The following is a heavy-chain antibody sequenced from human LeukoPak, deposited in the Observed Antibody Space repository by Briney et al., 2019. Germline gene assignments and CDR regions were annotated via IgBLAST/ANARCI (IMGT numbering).Heavy chain of an antibody. J-gene: IGHJ3*02. CDR2: IIPIFGTA. Sequence: GSSMKVSCKASGGTFSSYAISWVRQAPGQGLEWMGGIIPIFGTANYAQKFQGRVTITTDESTSTAYMELSSLSPEDTPVYYCARDHRYRSGGSCLATFDIWGQGPMVTVSS. D-gene: IGHD2-15*01. CDR1: GGTFSSYA. V-gene: IGHV1-69*05. CDR3: ARDHRYRSGGSCLATFDI.